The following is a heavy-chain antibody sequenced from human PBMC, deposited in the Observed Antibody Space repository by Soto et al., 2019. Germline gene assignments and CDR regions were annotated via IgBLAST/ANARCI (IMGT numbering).Heavy chain of an antibody. D-gene: IGHD6-13*01. CDR1: GFTFSSYA. CDR2: ISYDGSNK. CDR3: ARASSSWYSGMDV. J-gene: IGHJ6*02. V-gene: IGHV3-30-3*01. Sequence: QVQLVESGGGVVQPGRSLRLSCAASGFTFSSYAMHWVRQAPGKGLEWVAGISYDGSNKYYADSVKGRFTISRDNSKNTLYLQMNSLRAEDTAVYYCARASSSWYSGMDVWGQGTTVTVSS.